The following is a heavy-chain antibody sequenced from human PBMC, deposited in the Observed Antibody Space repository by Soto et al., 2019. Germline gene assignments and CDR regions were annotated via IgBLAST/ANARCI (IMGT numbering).Heavy chain of an antibody. J-gene: IGHJ5*02. V-gene: IGHV3-30-3*01. CDR2: ISYDGSNK. Sequence: QVQLVESGGGVVQPGRSLRLSCAASGFTFSSYAMHWVRQAPGKGLEWVAVISYDGSNKYYADSVKGRFTISRGNSKNTLYLQMNSLRAEDTAVYYCARDLEVAVAGAWGQGTLVTVSS. CDR1: GFTFSSYA. CDR3: ARDLEVAVAGA. D-gene: IGHD6-19*01.